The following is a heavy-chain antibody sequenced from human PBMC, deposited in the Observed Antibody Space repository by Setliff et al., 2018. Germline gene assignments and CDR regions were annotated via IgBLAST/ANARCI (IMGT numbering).Heavy chain of an antibody. V-gene: IGHV4-34*01. CDR3: RYWSGYYNNDY. D-gene: IGHD3-3*01. Sequence: SETLSLTCAVYGGSYSNYYWSWIRQPPGGGLEWLGEVSHSGSTNYNPSLKSRLTISVDASTNQFSLKLYSVTAADTAVYYCRYWSGYYNNDYWGQGTLVTDSS. CDR1: GGSYSNYY. CDR2: VSHSGST. J-gene: IGHJ4*02.